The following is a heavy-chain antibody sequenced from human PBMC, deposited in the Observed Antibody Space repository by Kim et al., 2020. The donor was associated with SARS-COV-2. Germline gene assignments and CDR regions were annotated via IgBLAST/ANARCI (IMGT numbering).Heavy chain of an antibody. CDR2: LNPNSGVT. J-gene: IGHJ3*01. CDR1: GYTFSTYY. CDR3: ARGIYDFQMRGAFDL. D-gene: IGHD3-3*01. V-gene: IGHV1-2*06. Sequence: ASVKVSCKASGYTFSTYYVYWVRQAPGQGLEWVGRLNPNSGVTDYPQKLQGRVTLTRDKATATAYMELNSLMFNDTAVYFCARGIYDFQMRGAFDLWGQGTVVTVSS.